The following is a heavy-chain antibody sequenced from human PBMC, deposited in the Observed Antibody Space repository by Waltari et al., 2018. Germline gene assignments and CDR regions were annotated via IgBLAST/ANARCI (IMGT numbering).Heavy chain of an antibody. D-gene: IGHD1-26*01. Sequence: QVQLVQSGAEVKKPGSSVKVSCKDSGGTFSSYAISWVRQAPGQGLEWKGGILPIFGTASYAQKFQCKVTITADESTSTAYMELSSLRSEDTAVYYCAREVGATYGNWFDPWGQGTLVTVSS. CDR3: AREVGATYGNWFDP. CDR2: ILPIFGTA. J-gene: IGHJ5*02. CDR1: GGTFSSYA. V-gene: IGHV1-69*01.